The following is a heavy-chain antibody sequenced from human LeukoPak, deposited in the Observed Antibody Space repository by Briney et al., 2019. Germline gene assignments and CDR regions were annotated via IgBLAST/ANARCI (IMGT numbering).Heavy chain of an antibody. J-gene: IGHJ6*04. V-gene: IGHV3-21*01. Sequence: PGGSLRLSCAASGFTFSSYSMNWVRQAPGKGLEWVSTISGSGGSTYYADSVKGRFTISRDNAKNSLYLQMNSLRAEDTAVYYCAELGITMIGGVWGKGTTVTVSS. D-gene: IGHD3-10*02. CDR3: AELGITMIGGV. CDR2: ISGSGGST. CDR1: GFTFSSYS.